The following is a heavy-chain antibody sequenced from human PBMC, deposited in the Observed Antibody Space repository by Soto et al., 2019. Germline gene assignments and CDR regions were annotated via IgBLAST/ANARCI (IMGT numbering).Heavy chain of an antibody. Sequence: PSETLSLTCTVSGGSISSGDYYWSWIRQPPGKGLEWIGYIYYSGSTYYNPSLKSRVTISVDTSKNQFSLKLSSVTAADTAVYYCARGIAAAASGDWFDPWGQGTLVTV. CDR2: IYYSGST. V-gene: IGHV4-30-4*01. CDR1: GGSISSGDYY. J-gene: IGHJ5*02. D-gene: IGHD6-13*01. CDR3: ARGIAAAASGDWFDP.